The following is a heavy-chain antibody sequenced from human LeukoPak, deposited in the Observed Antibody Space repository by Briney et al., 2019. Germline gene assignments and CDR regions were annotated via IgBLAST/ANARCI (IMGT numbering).Heavy chain of an antibody. CDR3: ARVQGLDFRWYFDL. V-gene: IGHV3-13*01. CDR1: GFTFSSYD. Sequence: GSLRLSCAASGFTFSSYDMHWVRQATGKGLEWVSAIGTAGDTYYPGSVEGRFTISRENAKNSLYLQMNSLRAGDTAVYYCARVQGLDFRWYFDLWGRGTLVTVSS. J-gene: IGHJ2*01. CDR2: IGTAGDT.